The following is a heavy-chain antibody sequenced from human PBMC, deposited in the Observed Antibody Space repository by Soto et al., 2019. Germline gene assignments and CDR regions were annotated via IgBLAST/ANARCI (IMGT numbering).Heavy chain of an antibody. CDR1: GFTFSSYS. CDR2: ISSSSSYI. V-gene: IGHV3-21*01. Sequence: PGGSLRLSCAASGFTFSSYSMNWVRQAPGKGLEWVSSISSSSSYIYYADSVKGRFTISRDNAKNSLYLQMNSLRAEDTAVYYFARERLAQYNWFDPWGQGTLVTVSS. CDR3: ARERLAQYNWFDP. J-gene: IGHJ5*02.